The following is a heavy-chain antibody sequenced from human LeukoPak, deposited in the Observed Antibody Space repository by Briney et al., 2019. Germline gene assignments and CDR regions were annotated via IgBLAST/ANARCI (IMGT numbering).Heavy chain of an antibody. J-gene: IGHJ4*02. V-gene: IGHV3-11*05. D-gene: IGHD3-22*01. Sequence: GGSLRLSCAASGFMFSDYYMSWIRQAPGKGLEWISYIRVSSSYTDYADSVKGRFTISRDNARKSMSLQMNTLRAEDTAVYYCARVGLFYDSSGYYPLDHWGPGTLVTVSS. CDR1: GFMFSDYY. CDR3: ARVGLFYDSSGYYPLDH. CDR2: IRVSSSYT.